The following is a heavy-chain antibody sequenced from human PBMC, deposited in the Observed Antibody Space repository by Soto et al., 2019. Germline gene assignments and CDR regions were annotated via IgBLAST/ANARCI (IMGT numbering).Heavy chain of an antibody. CDR2: TSYDGSYT. CDR1: GFTFSTCV. CDR3: AKAHGKNGPLDY. V-gene: IGHV3-30*18. D-gene: IGHD1-1*01. Sequence: QVNLVESGGGVVPPGRSLRLSCAASGFTFSTCVMHWVRQAPGKGLEWVAFTSYDGSYTYYADSVKGRLTISRDNSKNTLFLQMNSLRPEDTAVYYCAKAHGKNGPLDYWGQGTLVTVSS. J-gene: IGHJ4*02.